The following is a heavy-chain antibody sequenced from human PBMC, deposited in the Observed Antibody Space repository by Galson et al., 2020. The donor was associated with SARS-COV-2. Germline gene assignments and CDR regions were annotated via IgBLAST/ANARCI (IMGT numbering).Heavy chain of an antibody. CDR1: GFTFSTYN. Sequence: NSGGSLRLSCAASGFTFSTYNMNWVRLAPGKGLEWVSSISSSSSYIYYADSVKGRFTISRDNAKNSLFLQMNSLRAEDTAAYYCARSWAAAGPEPFDYWGQGTLVTVSS. CDR3: ARSWAAAGPEPFDY. CDR2: ISSSSSYI. J-gene: IGHJ4*02. D-gene: IGHD6-13*01. V-gene: IGHV3-21*01.